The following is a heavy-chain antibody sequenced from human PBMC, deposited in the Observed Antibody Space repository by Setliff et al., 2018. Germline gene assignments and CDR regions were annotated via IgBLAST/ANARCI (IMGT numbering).Heavy chain of an antibody. J-gene: IGHJ4*02. CDR3: ARTCSGSGCYAGLES. CDR1: GFTFSTYR. Sequence: PRGSLRLSCAASGFTFSTYRMHWVRQAPGKGLEWVAVIWDDGVKKYHADSVKGRFTISRDNSENTLYLQMNSLRPEDTAVYYCARTCSGSGCYAGLESWGQGT. D-gene: IGHD2-15*01. CDR2: IWDDGVKK. V-gene: IGHV3-33*08.